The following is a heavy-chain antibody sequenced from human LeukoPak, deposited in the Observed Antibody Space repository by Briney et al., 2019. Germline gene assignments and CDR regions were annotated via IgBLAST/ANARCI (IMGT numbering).Heavy chain of an antibody. CDR2: INSDGTST. D-gene: IGHD5-12*01. Sequence: PGGSLRLSCAASGFTFSNYWMHWVRQAPGKGLVWVSRINSDGTSTNYADSVKGRFTISRDNAKNTLYLQMNSLRAEDTAVYYCAKLQYSGYDLARGFDYWGQGTLVTVSS. V-gene: IGHV3-74*01. J-gene: IGHJ4*02. CDR1: GFTFSNYW. CDR3: AKLQYSGYDLARGFDY.